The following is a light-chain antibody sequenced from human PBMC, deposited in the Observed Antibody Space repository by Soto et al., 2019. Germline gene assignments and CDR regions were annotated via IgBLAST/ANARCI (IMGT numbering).Light chain of an antibody. CDR1: SSNIGSNY. Sequence: QSALTQPPSASGTPGQRVTISCSGSSSNIGSNYVYWYQQLPGTAPKLLIYRNNQRPSGVPDRFSGSKSGTSASLAISGLRYEDEADYYCAAWDDSLSGLVFGGGTKVTVL. V-gene: IGLV1-47*01. CDR3: AAWDDSLSGLV. CDR2: RNN. J-gene: IGLJ2*01.